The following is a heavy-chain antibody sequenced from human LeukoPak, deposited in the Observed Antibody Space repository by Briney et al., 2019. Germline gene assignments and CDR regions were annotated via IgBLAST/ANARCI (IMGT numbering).Heavy chain of an antibody. CDR2: VDPEDGET. Sequence: ASVKISCKVSGYTFTDYYVHWVQQAPGKGLEWMGLVDPEDGETIYAEKFQGRVTITADTSTDTAYMELSSLRSEDTAVYYCASARIAAGLNWFDPWGQGTLVTVSS. CDR1: GYTFTDYY. CDR3: ASARIAAGLNWFDP. D-gene: IGHD6-13*01. J-gene: IGHJ5*02. V-gene: IGHV1-69-2*01.